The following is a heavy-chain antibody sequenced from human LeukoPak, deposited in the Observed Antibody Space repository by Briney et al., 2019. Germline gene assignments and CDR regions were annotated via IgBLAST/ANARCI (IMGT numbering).Heavy chain of an antibody. V-gene: IGHV4-34*01. D-gene: IGHD3-3*01. Sequence: SETLSLTCAVYGGSFSGYYWSWIRQPPGKELEWIGEINHSGSTNYNPSLKSRVTISVDTSKNQFSLKLSSVTAADTAVYYCARGRPYYDFWSGYYCYFDYWGQGTLVTVSS. J-gene: IGHJ4*02. CDR3: ARGRPYYDFWSGYYCYFDY. CDR2: INHSGST. CDR1: GGSFSGYY.